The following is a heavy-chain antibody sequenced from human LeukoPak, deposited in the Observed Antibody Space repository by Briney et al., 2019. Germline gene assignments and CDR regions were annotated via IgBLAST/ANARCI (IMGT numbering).Heavy chain of an antibody. Sequence: GGSLRLSCAASGFTYSSYAMSWVRQAPGKGLQWLSAITSTGSTTYYAESVKGRFTISRDNSKNTLYLQMNSLRAEDTAIYYCAKDLTGTTVDYWGQGTLVTVSS. D-gene: IGHD1-1*01. J-gene: IGHJ4*02. V-gene: IGHV3-23*01. CDR1: GFTYSSYA. CDR3: AKDLTGTTVDY. CDR2: ITSTGSTT.